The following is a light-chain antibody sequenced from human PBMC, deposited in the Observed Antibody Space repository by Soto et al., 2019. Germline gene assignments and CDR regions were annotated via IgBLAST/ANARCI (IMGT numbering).Light chain of an antibody. CDR2: DVT. CDR3: ASFTSISSYV. CDR1: GDDIGGYNF. J-gene: IGLJ1*01. V-gene: IGLV2-14*01. Sequence: QSALTQPASVSGSPGQSITISCCGTGDDIGGYNFVSWYQHHPGKAPKLIIYDVTHRPSGVSERFSGSKSGFTASLTISGLQAEDESHYYCASFTSISSYVFGTGTKLTVL.